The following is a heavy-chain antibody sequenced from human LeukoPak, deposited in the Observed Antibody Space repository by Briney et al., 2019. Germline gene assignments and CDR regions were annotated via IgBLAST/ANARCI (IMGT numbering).Heavy chain of an antibody. Sequence: PGGSLRLSCAASGFTFSSYAMYWVRQAPGKGLEWVTIISYDGSNKYYADSVKGRFTISRDNSKNTLYLQMNSLRAEDTAVYYCARDGGSGYLDYWGQGTLVTVSS. CDR3: ARDGGSGYLDY. J-gene: IGHJ4*02. D-gene: IGHD3-22*01. V-gene: IGHV3-30-3*01. CDR1: GFTFSSYA. CDR2: ISYDGSNK.